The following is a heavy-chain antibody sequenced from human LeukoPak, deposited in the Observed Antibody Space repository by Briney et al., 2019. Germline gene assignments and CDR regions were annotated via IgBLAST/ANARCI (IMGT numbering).Heavy chain of an antibody. D-gene: IGHD5-12*01. CDR2: INHSGST. V-gene: IGHV4-34*01. CDR1: GGSFSGYY. Sequence: PSETLSLTCAVYGGSFSGYYWSWIRQPPGKGLEWIGEINHSGSTNYNPSLKSRVTISADTSKNQFSLKLSSVTAADTAVYYCARSSRLATIAIFDYWGQGTLVTVSS. J-gene: IGHJ4*02. CDR3: ARSSRLATIAIFDY.